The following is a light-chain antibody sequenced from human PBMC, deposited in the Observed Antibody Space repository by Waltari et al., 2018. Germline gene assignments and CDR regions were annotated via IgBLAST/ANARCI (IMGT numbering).Light chain of an antibody. CDR2: DDS. V-gene: IGLV3-21*02. CDR3: QVWDSGSDHYV. CDR1: DIGSKS. Sequence: SYVLTQPPSVSVAPGQTARISCGGNDIGSKSLLWYQQKSGQAPVLVVYDDSYRPSGIPERFSGSNSGNTATLTISRVDAGDEADYYCQVWDSGSDHYVFGPGTKVTVL. J-gene: IGLJ1*01.